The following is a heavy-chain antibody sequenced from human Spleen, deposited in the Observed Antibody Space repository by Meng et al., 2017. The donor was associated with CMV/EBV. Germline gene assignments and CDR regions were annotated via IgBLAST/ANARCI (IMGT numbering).Heavy chain of an antibody. CDR2: IYTSGGT. CDR3: ARLNVEMATRSSWFDP. D-gene: IGHD5-24*01. CDR1: GGSISSYY. Sequence: QVQLQESGPGLVKPSETLSLPCTVSGGSISSYYWSWIRQPAGKGLEWIGRIYTSGGTNYNPSLKSRVTMSVDTSKNQFSLKLSSVTAADTAVYYCARLNVEMATRSSWFDPWGQGTLVTVSS. V-gene: IGHV4-4*07. J-gene: IGHJ5*02.